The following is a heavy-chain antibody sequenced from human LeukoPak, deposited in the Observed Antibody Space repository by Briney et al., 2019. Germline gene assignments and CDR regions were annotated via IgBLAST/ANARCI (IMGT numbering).Heavy chain of an antibody. V-gene: IGHV1-8*03. J-gene: IGHJ1*01. D-gene: IGHD2-21*01. CDR1: GYTFTSYD. CDR2: MNPNSGNT. CDR3: ARGLGYCGGDCYYFQH. Sequence: ASVKVSCKASGYTFTSYDINWVRQATGQGLEWMGWMNPNSGNTGYAQKFQGRVTITRNTSISTAYMELSSLRSEDTAVYYCARGLGYCGGDCYYFQHWGQGTLVTVSS.